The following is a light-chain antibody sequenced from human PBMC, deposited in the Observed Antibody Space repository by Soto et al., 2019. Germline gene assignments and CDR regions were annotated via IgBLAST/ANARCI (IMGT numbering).Light chain of an antibody. CDR1: SSDVGAYNY. CDR2: EVS. V-gene: IGLV2-8*01. Sequence: QSVLTQPPSASGSPGQSVTISCTGTSSDVGAYNYVSWYQQLPGKAPKLIIYEVSKRPSGVPDRFSGSKSGNTASLTVSGLQAEDEADSYCTSYPGTYSFFYVFGAGTKVPVL. CDR3: TSYPGTYSFFYV. J-gene: IGLJ1*01.